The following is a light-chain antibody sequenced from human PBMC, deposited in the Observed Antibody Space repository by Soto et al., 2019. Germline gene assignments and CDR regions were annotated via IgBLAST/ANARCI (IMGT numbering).Light chain of an antibody. V-gene: IGKV3-15*01. Sequence: EIVMTQSPATLSVSPGERATLSCRASQSVSSNLAWYQQRPGQAPRLLIYGASTRATAIPARFSGSGSGTDFPPTTSSLHSEVFATYYCQQYNIYSGTLGQGTKV. CDR3: QQYNIYSGT. CDR1: QSVSSN. J-gene: IGKJ1*01. CDR2: GAS.